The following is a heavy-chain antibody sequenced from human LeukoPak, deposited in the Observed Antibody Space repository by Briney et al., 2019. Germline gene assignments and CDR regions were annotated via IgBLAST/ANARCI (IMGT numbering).Heavy chain of an antibody. CDR1: GFTFRSHE. D-gene: IGHD6-19*01. CDR3: ARAGIAVAGTTYYMDV. Sequence: GGSLRLSCEDSGFTFRSHEMNWVRQAPGKGLEWVSSISSSSSYIYYADSVKGRFTVSRDNAKNSLYLQMNSLRAEDTAVYYCARAGIAVAGTTYYMDVWGKGTTVTVSS. CDR2: ISSSSSYI. V-gene: IGHV3-21*01. J-gene: IGHJ6*03.